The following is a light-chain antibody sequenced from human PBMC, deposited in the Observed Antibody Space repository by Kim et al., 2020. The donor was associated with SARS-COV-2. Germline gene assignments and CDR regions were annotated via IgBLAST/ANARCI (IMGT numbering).Light chain of an antibody. CDR2: DNN. J-gene: IGLJ2*01. V-gene: IGLV1-51*01. Sequence: GQKVTISSSRNSSNIGNNYVSWYKQLPGTAPKLLIYDNNKRPSGIPGRFSGSKSGTSATLGITGLQTGDEADYYCGTWDSSLSAGVFGGGTQLTVL. CDR1: SSNIGNNY. CDR3: GTWDSSLSAGV.